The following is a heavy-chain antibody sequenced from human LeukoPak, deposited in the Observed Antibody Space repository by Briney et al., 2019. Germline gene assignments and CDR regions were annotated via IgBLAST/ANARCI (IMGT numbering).Heavy chain of an antibody. CDR2: IYWDDDK. J-gene: IGHJ6*03. D-gene: IGHD6-13*01. Sequence: SGPTLVKPTQTLTLTCTFSGFSLSTSGVGVGWIRQPPGKALEWLALIYWDDDKRYSPSLKSRLTITKDTSKNQVVLTMTNMDPVDTATYYCAHSRYSSSWPPDYYYYYYMDVWGKGTTVTVSS. CDR1: GFSLSTSGVG. V-gene: IGHV2-5*02. CDR3: AHSRYSSSWPPDYYYYYYMDV.